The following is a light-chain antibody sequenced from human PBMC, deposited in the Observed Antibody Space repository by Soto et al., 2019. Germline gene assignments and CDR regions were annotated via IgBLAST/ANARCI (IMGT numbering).Light chain of an antibody. CDR3: QHYNSYSLT. CDR1: QSISSW. Sequence: DIQMTQSPSTLSASVGDRVTITCRASQSISSWLAWYQQKPGKAPKLLIYKASSLESGVHSRFSGSGSGTEFTLTISSLQPDDFATYYCQHYNSYSLTFGGGTKVEIK. CDR2: KAS. J-gene: IGKJ4*01. V-gene: IGKV1-5*03.